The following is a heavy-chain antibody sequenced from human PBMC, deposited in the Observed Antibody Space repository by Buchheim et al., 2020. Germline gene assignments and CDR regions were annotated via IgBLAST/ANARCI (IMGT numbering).Heavy chain of an antibody. CDR2: FCSSGSTI. CDR1: GFIFSAYE. D-gene: IGHD6-25*01. V-gene: IGHV3-48*03. J-gene: IGHJ4*02. CDR3: ARAIIAASFDY. Sequence: EVQLVESGGGLVRPGGSLRLSCAASGFIFSAYEMNWVRQAPGKGLEWVSYFCSSGSTIYYADSVNGRFTISRDHAKNSLYLQMNSLRAEDTAVYYCARAIIAASFDYWGQGTL.